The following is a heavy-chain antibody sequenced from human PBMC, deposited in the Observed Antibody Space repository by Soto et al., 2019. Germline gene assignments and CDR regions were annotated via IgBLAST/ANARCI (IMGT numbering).Heavy chain of an antibody. D-gene: IGHD6-19*01. CDR2: ISGSGGRT. V-gene: IGHV3-23*01. Sequence: EVQLLQSGGGLVQPGGSLRLSCAASGFTFSTYAMTWVRQAPGKGLEWVSAISGSGGRTYYADSVKGRFTISRDNSKNTLYLQMNSLRAEDTAVYYCAKDPRIGIAVAGVFDYWGQGTLVTISS. J-gene: IGHJ4*02. CDR1: GFTFSTYA. CDR3: AKDPRIGIAVAGVFDY.